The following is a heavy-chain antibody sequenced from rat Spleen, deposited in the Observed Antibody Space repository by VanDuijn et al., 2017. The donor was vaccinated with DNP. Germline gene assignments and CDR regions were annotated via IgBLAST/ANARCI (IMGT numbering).Heavy chain of an antibody. CDR1: GFTFSDYN. CDR3: ARHGPYYSGDD. J-gene: IGHJ2*01. V-gene: IGHV5-7*01. D-gene: IGHD1-1*01. CDR2: ISYDGSST. Sequence: EVQLVQSGGGLVQPGRSLKLSCAASGFTFSDYNMAWVRQAPKKGLEWVATISYDGSSTYYRDSVKGRFTISRDNAKSTRYLQMDSLRSEETATYYCARHGPYYSGDDWGQGVMVTVSS.